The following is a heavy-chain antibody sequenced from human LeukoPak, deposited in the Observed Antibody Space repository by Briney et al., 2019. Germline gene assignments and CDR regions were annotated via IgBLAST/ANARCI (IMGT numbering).Heavy chain of an antibody. D-gene: IGHD3-10*01. V-gene: IGHV3-23*01. CDR3: AKDGAWLRFGE. CDR1: GFSLSSYA. Sequence: GGSLRLSCAASGFSLSSYAMSWVRQAPGKGLEWVSATSSSDSGTYYADSVRGRFTISRDNSKNTLYLEVISLTAEDTAVYYCAKDGAWLRFGEWSQGTLVTVSS. J-gene: IGHJ4*02. CDR2: TSSSDSGT.